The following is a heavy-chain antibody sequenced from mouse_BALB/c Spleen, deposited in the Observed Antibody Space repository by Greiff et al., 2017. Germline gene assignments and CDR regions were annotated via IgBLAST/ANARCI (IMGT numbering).Heavy chain of an antibody. CDR1: GFNIKDTY. J-gene: IGHJ4*01. V-gene: IGHV14-3*02. D-gene: IGHD2-1*01. CDR2: IDPANGNT. CDR3: ARDGNQYYAMDY. Sequence: EVKLQESGAELVKPGASVKLSCTASGFNIKDTYMHWVKQRPEQGLEWIGRIDPANGNTKYDPKFQGKATITADTSSNTAYLQLSSLTSEDTAVYYCARDGNQYYAMDYWGQGTSVTVSS.